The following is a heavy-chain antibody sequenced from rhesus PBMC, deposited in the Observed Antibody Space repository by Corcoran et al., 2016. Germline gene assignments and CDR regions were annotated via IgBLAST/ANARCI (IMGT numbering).Heavy chain of an antibody. CDR3: ARHLSWSTGGFDY. V-gene: IGHV3-110*01. D-gene: IGHD6-13*01. Sequence: EVQLVESGGGLVQPGGSLRLSCVASGFSFSCHYMAWVRQAPGKGLEWVSSISTGSGTTTLYPDSVKGRFTISRDNAKNTLYLQMNSLTAEDTAVYYCARHLSWSTGGFDYWGQGVLVTVSS. CDR1: GFSFSCHY. CDR2: ISTGSGTTT. J-gene: IGHJ4*01.